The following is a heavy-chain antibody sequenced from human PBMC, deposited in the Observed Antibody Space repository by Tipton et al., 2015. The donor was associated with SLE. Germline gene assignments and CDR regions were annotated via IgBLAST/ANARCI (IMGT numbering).Heavy chain of an antibody. CDR3: AKDMGGYGLIYYGMDV. Sequence: SLRLSCAASGFTFDDYAMHWVRQAPGKGLEWVSGISWNSGSIGYADSVKGRFTISRDNAKNSLYLQMNSLRAEDTALYYCAKDMGGYGLIYYGMDVWGQGTTVTVSS. J-gene: IGHJ6*02. D-gene: IGHD6-25*01. CDR1: GFTFDDYA. CDR2: ISWNSGSI. V-gene: IGHV3-9*01.